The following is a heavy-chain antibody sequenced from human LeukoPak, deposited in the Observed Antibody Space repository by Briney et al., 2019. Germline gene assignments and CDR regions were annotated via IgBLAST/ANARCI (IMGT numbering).Heavy chain of an antibody. V-gene: IGHV3-21*01. CDR3: ARVDRAWTATGAYYFDY. Sequence: GGSLRLSCAASGFTFSSYSMNWVRQAPGKGLEWVSSISGSSSYIYYADSVKGRFTISRDNAKNSLYLQMNSLRAEDTAVYYCARVDRAWTATGAYYFDYWGQGTLVTVSS. J-gene: IGHJ4*02. D-gene: IGHD7-27*01. CDR2: ISGSSSYI. CDR1: GFTFSSYS.